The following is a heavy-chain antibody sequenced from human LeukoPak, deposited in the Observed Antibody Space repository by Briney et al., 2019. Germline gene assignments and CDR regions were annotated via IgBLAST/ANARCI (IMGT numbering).Heavy chain of an antibody. CDR1: EFTFSNSW. CDR3: ARLYSTGWYGGPDY. D-gene: IGHD6-19*01. V-gene: IGHV3-7*01. CDR2: IEPDGSET. J-gene: IGHJ4*02. Sequence: GGSLRLSCEVSEFTFSNSWMSWVRQAPGKGLEWVANIEPDGSETYYVDSVKGRFTISRDNAKNSLYLQMSSLRVEDTAVYHCARLYSTGWYGGPDYWGRGTLVAVSS.